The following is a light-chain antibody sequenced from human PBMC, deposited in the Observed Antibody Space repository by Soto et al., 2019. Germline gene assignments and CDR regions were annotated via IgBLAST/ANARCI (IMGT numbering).Light chain of an antibody. CDR1: QSVSSN. J-gene: IGKJ2*01. CDR2: GAS. V-gene: IGKV3-15*01. CDR3: QQYNNWPPYT. Sequence: IVMTQSPLTLSVSPGERATLSCRASQSVSSNLGWYHEKPVQPPRRLIYGASTRATGIPARFSGSGSGTEFTLTISSLQSEDFAVYYCQQYNNWPPYTFGQGTK.